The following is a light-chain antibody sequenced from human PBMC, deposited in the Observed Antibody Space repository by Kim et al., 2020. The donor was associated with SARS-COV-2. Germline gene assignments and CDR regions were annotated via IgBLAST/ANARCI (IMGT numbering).Light chain of an antibody. Sequence: QRVTTSCTGSSSNIRVWYYVHWYQQLPGSAPRLLIYGNSNRSSGIPDRFAGSKSGTSDSLAITGLQAEDVDDYYDQSYDSSLSGVVFGGGTKLTVL. CDR1: SSNIRVWYY. J-gene: IGLJ2*01. CDR3: QSYDSSLSGVV. V-gene: IGLV1-40*01. CDR2: GNS.